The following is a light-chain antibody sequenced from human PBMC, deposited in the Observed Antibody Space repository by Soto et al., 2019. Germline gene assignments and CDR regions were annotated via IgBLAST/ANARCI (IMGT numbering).Light chain of an antibody. CDR2: SAS. CDR3: LQHNSYPRT. J-gene: IGKJ4*01. V-gene: IGKV1-17*03. CDR1: QGISNY. Sequence: DIQMTQSPSAMSASVGDRVNITFRGSQGISNYLAWFQQKPGKVPKRLIYSASTLQSGVPSRFSGSRSGTEFTLTISSLQPEDFATYYCLQHNSYPRTFGGGTKVDIK.